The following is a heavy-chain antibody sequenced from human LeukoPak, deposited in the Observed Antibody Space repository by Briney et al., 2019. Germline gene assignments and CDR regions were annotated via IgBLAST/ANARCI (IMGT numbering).Heavy chain of an antibody. V-gene: IGHV3-30-3*02. J-gene: IGHJ4*02. CDR1: GFTFSSYA. Sequence: GGSLRLSCAASGFTFSSYAMHWVRQAPGKGLEWVAVISYDGSNKYYADSVKGRFTISRDNSKNTLYLQMNSLRAEDTAVYYCAKEYSGNYYYFDYWGQGTRVTVSS. D-gene: IGHD1-26*01. CDR2: ISYDGSNK. CDR3: AKEYSGNYYYFDY.